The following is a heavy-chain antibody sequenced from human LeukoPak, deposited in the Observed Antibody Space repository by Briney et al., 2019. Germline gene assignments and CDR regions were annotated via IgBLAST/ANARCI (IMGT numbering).Heavy chain of an antibody. CDR3: ARLPTGYPNWIDP. D-gene: IGHD3-9*01. J-gene: IGHJ5*02. CDR2: INHSGST. V-gene: IGHV4-34*01. CDR1: GGSFSGYY. Sequence: PSETLSLTCAVYGGSFSGYYWSWIRQPPGKGLEWIGEINHSGSTNYNPSLKSRVTISVDTSKNQFFLKLSSVTAADTAVYYCARLPTGYPNWIDPWGQGSLVTVSS.